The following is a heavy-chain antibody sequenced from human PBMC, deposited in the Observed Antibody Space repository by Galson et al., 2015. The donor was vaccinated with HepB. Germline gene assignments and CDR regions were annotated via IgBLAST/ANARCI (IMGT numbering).Heavy chain of an antibody. D-gene: IGHD3-3*01. J-gene: IGHJ6*02. CDR3: ARSPYYDFWSAGLSMDV. CDR1: GFTFSSYA. Sequence: SLRLSCAASGFTFSSYAMHWVRQAPGKGLEWVAVTSYDGSNKYYADSVKGRFTISRDNSKNTLYLQMNSLRAEDTAVYYCARSPYYDFWSAGLSMDVWGQGTTVTVSS. V-gene: IGHV3-30-3*01. CDR2: TSYDGSNK.